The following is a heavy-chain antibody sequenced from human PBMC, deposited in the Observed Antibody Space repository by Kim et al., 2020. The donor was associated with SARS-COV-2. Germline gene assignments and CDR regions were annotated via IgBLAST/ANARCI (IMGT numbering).Heavy chain of an antibody. CDR3: ATPHSSGWGCMDV. Sequence: ASVKVSCKASGYTFTGYYMHWVRQAPGQGLEWMGWINPNSGGTNYAQKFQGRVTMTRDTSISTAYMELSRLRSDDTAVYYCATPHSSGWGCMDVWGQGTTVTVSS. V-gene: IGHV1-2*02. J-gene: IGHJ6*02. CDR1: GYTFTGYY. CDR2: INPNSGGT. D-gene: IGHD6-19*01.